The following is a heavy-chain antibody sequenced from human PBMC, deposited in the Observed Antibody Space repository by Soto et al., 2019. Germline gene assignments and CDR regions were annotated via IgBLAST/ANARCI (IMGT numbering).Heavy chain of an antibody. V-gene: IGHV3-9*01. D-gene: IGHD6-19*01. CDR3: AKGLSGWSRGAFDI. CDR2: ISWNSGSI. J-gene: IGHJ3*02. CDR1: GFTFDDYA. Sequence: VQLVESGGGLVQPGRSLRLSCAASGFTFDDYAMHWVRQAPGKGLEWVSGISWNSGSIGYVDSVKGRFTISRDNAKNSLYLQMNSLRAEDTALYYCAKGLSGWSRGAFDIWGQGTMVTVSS.